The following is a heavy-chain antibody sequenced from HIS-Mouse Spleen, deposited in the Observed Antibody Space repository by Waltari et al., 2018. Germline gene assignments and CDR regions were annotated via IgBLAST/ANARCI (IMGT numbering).Heavy chain of an antibody. CDR2: IYSGGRT. V-gene: IGHV3-66*01. D-gene: IGHD6-19*01. Sequence: EVQLVESGGGLVQPGGSLRLSCAASGFTVSSNYMSWVRQAPGKGLEGVSVIYSGGRTSYADSVKGRFTISRDNSKNTLYLQMNSLRAEDTAVYYCARGIAVAGRGAFDIWGQGTMVTVSS. J-gene: IGHJ3*02. CDR1: GFTVSSNY. CDR3: ARGIAVAGRGAFDI.